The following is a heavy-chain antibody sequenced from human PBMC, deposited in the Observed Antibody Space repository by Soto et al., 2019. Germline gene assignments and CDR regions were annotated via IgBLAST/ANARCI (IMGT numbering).Heavy chain of an antibody. CDR3: AREGVDASPLDY. CDR2: IWYDGSNK. D-gene: IGHD5-12*01. V-gene: IGHV3-33*01. Sequence: QVQLVESGGGVVQPGRSLRLSCAASGFTFSSYGMHWVRQAPGKGLEWVAVIWYDGSNKYYADSVKGRFTISRDNSKNTLYLQMNSLRAEDTAVYYCAREGVDASPLDYWGQGTLVTVSS. J-gene: IGHJ4*02. CDR1: GFTFSSYG.